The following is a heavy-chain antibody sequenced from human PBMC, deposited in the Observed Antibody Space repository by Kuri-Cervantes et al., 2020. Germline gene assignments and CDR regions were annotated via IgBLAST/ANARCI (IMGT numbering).Heavy chain of an antibody. CDR1: GYSFTSYW. J-gene: IGHJ3*02. V-gene: IGHV5-51*01. CDR2: IYPGDSDT. Sequence: KVSCQGSGYSFTSYWIGXXRQMPGKGLXWMGIIYPGDSDTRYSPSFQGQVTXXADKSINTAYLQWSSLKAAXTAMYFCVXPRVAFDIWGQGTMVTVSS. CDR3: VXPRVAFDI.